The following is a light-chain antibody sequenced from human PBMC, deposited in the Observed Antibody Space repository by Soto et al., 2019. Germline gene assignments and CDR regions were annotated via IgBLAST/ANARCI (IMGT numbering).Light chain of an antibody. CDR1: SSNIGSNT. V-gene: IGLV1-44*01. CDR2: SNN. J-gene: IGLJ3*02. CDR3: AAWDDSLNGWV. Sequence: QSVLTQPPSASGTPGQRVTISCSGSSSNIGSNTVNWYQQLPGTAHKLLIYSNNQRPSGVPDRFSGSKSGTSASLAISGLHSEDEADYYCAAWDDSLNGWVFGGGTKLTVL.